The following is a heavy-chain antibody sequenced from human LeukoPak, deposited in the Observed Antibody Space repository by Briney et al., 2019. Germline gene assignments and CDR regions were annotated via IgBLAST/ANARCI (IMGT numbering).Heavy chain of an antibody. V-gene: IGHV3-30*02. CDR3: AKSGGYIDWAQIED. D-gene: IGHD3-9*01. CDR1: GFPLSSYV. J-gene: IGHJ3*01. CDR2: IRYDGSNK. Sequence: QSGGPLRLSCAASGFPLSSYVMLWVRQAPGKGLEWVAFIRYDGSNKYHADSLKGRFTISRDNSKNTLHLQMNSLIAEDTAVYYWAKSGGYIDWAQIEDWGQGTMGTVSS.